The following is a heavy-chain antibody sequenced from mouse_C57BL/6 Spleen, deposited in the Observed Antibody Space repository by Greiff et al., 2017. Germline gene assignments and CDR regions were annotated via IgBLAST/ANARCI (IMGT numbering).Heavy chain of an antibody. J-gene: IGHJ1*03. V-gene: IGHV1-82*01. CDR1: GYAFSSSW. CDR3: ARITTVGADWYFDV. Sequence: VKLQESGPELVKPGASVKISCKASGYAFSSSWMNWVKQRPGKGLEWIGRIYPGDGDTNYNGKFKGKATLTADKSSSTAYMQLSSLTSEDSAVYFCARITTVGADWYFDVWGTGTTVTVSS. D-gene: IGHD1-1*01. CDR2: IYPGDGDT.